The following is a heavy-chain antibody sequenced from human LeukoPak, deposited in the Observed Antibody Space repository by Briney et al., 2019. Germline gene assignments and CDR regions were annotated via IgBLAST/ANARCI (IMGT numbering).Heavy chain of an antibody. V-gene: IGHV4-61*02. D-gene: IGHD3-22*01. Sequence: SETLSLTCTVSGGSISSGGHYWSWIRQPAGKGLEYLGRISSTGSTNYNPSLRSRVTISADTSKNHFSLKLTSVTAADTAVYYCARDYDSSGYYLYYFDYWGQGTLVTVSS. CDR3: ARDYDSSGYYLYYFDY. CDR2: ISSTGST. CDR1: GGSISSGGHY. J-gene: IGHJ4*02.